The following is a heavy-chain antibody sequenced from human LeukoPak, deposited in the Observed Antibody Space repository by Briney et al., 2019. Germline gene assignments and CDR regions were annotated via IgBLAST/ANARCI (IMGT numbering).Heavy chain of an antibody. J-gene: IGHJ4*02. V-gene: IGHV4-39*01. CDR3: ARARWIAAALVVFDY. D-gene: IGHD6-13*01. CDR1: GGSISSSSYY. CDR2: IYYSGST. Sequence: SETLSLTCTVSGGSISSSSYYWGWIRQPPGKGLEWIGSIYYSGSTYYNPSLKSRVTISVDTSKNQFSLKLSSVTAADTAVYYCARARWIAAALVVFDYWGQGTLVTVSS.